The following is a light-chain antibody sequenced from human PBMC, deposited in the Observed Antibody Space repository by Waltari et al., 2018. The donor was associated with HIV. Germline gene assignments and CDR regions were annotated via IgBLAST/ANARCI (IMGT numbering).Light chain of an antibody. CDR2: QAT. Sequence: SYELTQPPSVSVSPELTASVTCSGDRLGDKYGCWYQQKPGRAPVLVLFQATQRPSRLPERFSGSNSGNPATLTISGTQAVDAADYFCQAWDNSTAVFCGRTQMTVL. V-gene: IGLV3-1*01. CDR1: RLGDKY. CDR3: QAWDNSTAV. J-gene: IGLJ2*01.